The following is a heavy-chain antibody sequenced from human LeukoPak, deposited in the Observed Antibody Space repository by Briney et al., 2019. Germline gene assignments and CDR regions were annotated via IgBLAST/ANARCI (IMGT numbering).Heavy chain of an antibody. CDR3: AREVTVGGFDY. D-gene: IGHD4-23*01. CDR2: IYYSGST. V-gene: IGHV4-31*03. Sequence: SETLSLTCTVSXGSIXSXXXXXXXXXXXXXXXLXWIGYIYYSGSTYYNPSLKSRVTISVDTSKNQFSLKLSSVTAADTAVYYCAREVTVGGFDYWGQGTLVTVSS. J-gene: IGHJ4*02. CDR1: XGSIXSXXXX.